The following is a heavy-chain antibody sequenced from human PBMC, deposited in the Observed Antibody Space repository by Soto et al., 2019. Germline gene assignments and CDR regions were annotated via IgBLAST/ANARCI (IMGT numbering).Heavy chain of an antibody. J-gene: IGHJ5*02. V-gene: IGHV1-2*02. CDR2: INPNSGGT. D-gene: IGHD3-3*01. Sequence: GASVKVSCKSSGYTFTDYYMHWVRQAPGQGLQWMGWINPNSGGTNYAHNYQGRVTMTRDTSISTAYMELSRLGSDDTAVYYCARAVDRSLDLNWFDPWGQGTLVTVSS. CDR1: GYTFTDYY. CDR3: ARAVDRSLDLNWFDP.